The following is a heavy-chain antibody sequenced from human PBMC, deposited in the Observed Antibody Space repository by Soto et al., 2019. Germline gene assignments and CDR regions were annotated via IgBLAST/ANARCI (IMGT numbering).Heavy chain of an antibody. Sequence: QVQLQESGPGLVKPSGTLSLTCAVSGGSISSSNWWSWVRQPPGKGLEWIGEIYHSGSTNYNPSLKRRVTISVDKSKNQFSLKLSSVTAADTAVYYCAGYNWNYVAGGNWFDPWGQGTLVTVSS. V-gene: IGHV4-4*02. CDR2: IYHSGST. CDR1: GGSISSSNW. CDR3: AGYNWNYVAGGNWFDP. J-gene: IGHJ5*02. D-gene: IGHD1-7*01.